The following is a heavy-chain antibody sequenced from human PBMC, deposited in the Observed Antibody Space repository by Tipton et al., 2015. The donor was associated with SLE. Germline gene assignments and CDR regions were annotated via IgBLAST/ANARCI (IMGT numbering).Heavy chain of an antibody. V-gene: IGHV1-18*01. D-gene: IGHD1-26*01. CDR3: ARSLGREPGPYYYYYYGMDV. CDR2: ISAYNGNT. CDR1: GYTFTSYG. J-gene: IGHJ6*02. Sequence: QSGAEVKKPGASVKVSCKASGYTFTSYGISWVRQAPGQGLEWMGWISAYNGNTNYAQKLQGRVTMTTDTSTSTAYMELRSLRSDDTAVYYCARSLGREPGPYYYYYYGMDVWGQGTTVTVSS.